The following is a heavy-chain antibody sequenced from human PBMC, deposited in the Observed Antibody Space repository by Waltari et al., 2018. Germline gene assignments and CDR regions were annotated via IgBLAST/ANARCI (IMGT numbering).Heavy chain of an antibody. Sequence: GWIRKPPGQGLGWSGTMAYSGATYSSPSLNSRVTISRDTSKNQLSLKLASMTAADTAVYFCATYLGASLGTAAFDVWGQGTMVTVSS. D-gene: IGHD1-1*01. V-gene: IGHV4-39*01. CDR2: MAYSGAT. J-gene: IGHJ3*01. CDR3: ATYLGASLGTAAFDV.